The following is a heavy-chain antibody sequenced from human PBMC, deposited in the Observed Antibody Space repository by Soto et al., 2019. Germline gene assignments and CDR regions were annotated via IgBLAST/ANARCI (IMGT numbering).Heavy chain of an antibody. D-gene: IGHD2-2*01. CDR2: INWNGGST. J-gene: IGHJ3*02. CDR3: ARLPDCSSTSCYAGGAFDI. Sequence: GGSLRLSCAASGFTFDDYGMSWVRQAPGKGLEWVSGINWNGGSTGYADSVKGRFTISRDNAKNSLYLQMNSLRAEDTALYHCARLPDCSSTSCYAGGAFDIWGQGTMVTVSS. V-gene: IGHV3-20*01. CDR1: GFTFDDYG.